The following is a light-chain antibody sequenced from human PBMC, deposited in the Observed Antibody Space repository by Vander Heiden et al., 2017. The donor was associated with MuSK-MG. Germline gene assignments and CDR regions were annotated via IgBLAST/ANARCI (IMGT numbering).Light chain of an antibody. CDR3: HHSDYSLSLT. J-gene: IGKJ4*01. Sequence: SLSSDYLAWHQQKPGQAPRLLIYGASNRASGIPDRFSGSRSGTEFTLTISRLEPEDFAVYYCHHSDYSLSLTFGGGSKVEIK. CDR1: SLSSDY. CDR2: GAS. V-gene: IGKV3-20*01.